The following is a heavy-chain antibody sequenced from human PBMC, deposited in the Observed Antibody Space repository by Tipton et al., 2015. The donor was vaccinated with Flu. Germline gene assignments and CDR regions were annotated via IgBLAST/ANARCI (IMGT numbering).Heavy chain of an antibody. CDR1: GYSFTSYW. Sequence: VQLVQSGAEVKKPGESLKISCKGSGYSFTSYWIGWVRQMPGKGLEWMGIIYPGDSDTRYSPSFQGQVTISADKSISTAYLQWSSLKASDTAMYYCARRQYCSSTSCSIGEVNWFDPWGQGTLVTVSS. CDR2: IYPGDSDT. J-gene: IGHJ5*02. V-gene: IGHV5-51*01. CDR3: ARRQYCSSTSCSIGEVNWFDP. D-gene: IGHD2-2*01.